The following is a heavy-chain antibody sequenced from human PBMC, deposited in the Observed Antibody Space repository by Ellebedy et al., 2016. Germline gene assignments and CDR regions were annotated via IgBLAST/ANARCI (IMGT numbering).Heavy chain of an antibody. CDR3: AREYYYDSSGPPLERWFDP. CDR2: INPNSGGT. V-gene: IGHV1-2*02. CDR1: GYTFTGYY. D-gene: IGHD3-22*01. Sequence: ASVKVSCXASGYTFTGYYLHWVRQAPGQGLEWMGWINPNSGGTNYAQKFQGRVTMTRDTSISTVYMELSRLRSDDTAVYYCAREYYYDSSGPPLERWFDPWGQGTLVTVSS. J-gene: IGHJ5*02.